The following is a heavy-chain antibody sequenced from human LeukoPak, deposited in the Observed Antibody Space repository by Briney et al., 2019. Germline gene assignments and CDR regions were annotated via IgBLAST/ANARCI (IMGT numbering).Heavy chain of an antibody. V-gene: IGHV6-1*01. CDR2: TYYKSKWYY. Sequence: SQTLSLTFAISGDSVSINSAAWNWIRQSPSRGLEWLGRTYYKSKWYYDYAISVKSRITINPDISKNQFSLQLNSVTPEDTAVYYCTRGEIFDPWGQGTLVTVSS. CDR3: TRGEIFDP. CDR1: GDSVSINSAA. J-gene: IGHJ5*02.